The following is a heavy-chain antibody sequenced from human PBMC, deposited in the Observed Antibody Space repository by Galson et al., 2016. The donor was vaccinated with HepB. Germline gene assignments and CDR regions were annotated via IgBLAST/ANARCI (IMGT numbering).Heavy chain of an antibody. J-gene: IGHJ5*02. Sequence: SLRLSCAASGFTVSSNYMSWVRQAPGKGLEWVSVIYSGGSTNYEYSVKGRFTISSDNSTNKLYLQVNSLRAEDTAVYYCSRGYSGSYENWFDPWGQGTLVTVSS. CDR2: IYSGGST. CDR3: SRGYSGSYENWFDP. CDR1: GFTVSSNY. D-gene: IGHD1-26*01. V-gene: IGHV3-66*01.